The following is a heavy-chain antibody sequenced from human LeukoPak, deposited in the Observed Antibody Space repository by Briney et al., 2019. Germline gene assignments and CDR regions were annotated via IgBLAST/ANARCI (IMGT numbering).Heavy chain of an antibody. CDR1: GYTFTGYY. J-gene: IGHJ4*02. Sequence: ASVKVSCKASGYTFTGYYMHWVRQAPGQGLEWMGIINPSGGSTSYAQKFQGRVTMTRDTSTSTVYMELSSLRSEDTAVYYCARDSSGWAFDYWGQGTLVTVSS. CDR2: INPSGGST. D-gene: IGHD6-19*01. V-gene: IGHV1-46*01. CDR3: ARDSSGWAFDY.